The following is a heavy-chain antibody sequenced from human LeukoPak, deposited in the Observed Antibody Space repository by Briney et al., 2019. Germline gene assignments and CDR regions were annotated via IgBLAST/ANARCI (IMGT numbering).Heavy chain of an antibody. CDR3: AKDRLYYDSSVYKRSFDY. V-gene: IGHV3-30*18. CDR1: GFTFSSYG. D-gene: IGHD3-22*01. CDR2: ISYDGSNK. Sequence: GRSLRLSCAASGFTFSSYGMHWVRQAPGKGLEWVAVISYDGSNKYNADSVKGRFTISRDNSKNTLYLQMNSLRAEDTAVYYCAKDRLYYDSSVYKRSFDYWGQGPLATVPS. J-gene: IGHJ4*02.